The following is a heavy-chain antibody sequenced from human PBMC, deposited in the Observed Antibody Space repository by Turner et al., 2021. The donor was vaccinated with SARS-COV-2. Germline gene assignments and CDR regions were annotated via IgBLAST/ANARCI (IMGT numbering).Heavy chain of an antibody. CDR3: ARVGHYDSSGYYLDY. Sequence: QVQLVQSGAEVKKPGSSVKVPCQSSGGTFSSYAIIWVRQAPGQGLEWMGGIIPIFGTANYAQKFQGRVTITADESTSTAYMELSSLRSEDTAVYYCARVGHYDSSGYYLDYWGQGTLVTVSS. V-gene: IGHV1-69*01. J-gene: IGHJ4*02. CDR2: IIPIFGTA. CDR1: GGTFSSYA. D-gene: IGHD3-22*01.